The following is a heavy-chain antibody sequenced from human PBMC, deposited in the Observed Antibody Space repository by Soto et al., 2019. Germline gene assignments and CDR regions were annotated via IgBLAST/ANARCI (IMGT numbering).Heavy chain of an antibody. CDR2: TYYRSKWYN. CDR3: ARGMVYAIRGLKHYYGMDV. J-gene: IGHJ6*02. Sequence: SQTLSLTCAISGDSVSSNSAAWNWIRQSPSRGLEWLGRTYYRSKWYNDYAVSVKSRITINPDTSKNQFSLQLNSVTPEDTAVYYCARGMVYAIRGLKHYYGMDVWGQGTTVTVSS. V-gene: IGHV6-1*01. D-gene: IGHD2-8*01. CDR1: GDSVSSNSAA.